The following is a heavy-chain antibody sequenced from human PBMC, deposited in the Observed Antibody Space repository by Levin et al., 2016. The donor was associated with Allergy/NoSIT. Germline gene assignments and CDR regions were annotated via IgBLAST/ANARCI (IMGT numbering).Heavy chain of an antibody. CDR1: GGSISSGGYY. CDR3: ARRRIGIGVHYFDY. D-gene: IGHD2-8*01. CDR2: IYYSGST. V-gene: IGHV4-31*03. J-gene: IGHJ4*02. Sequence: SETLSLTCTVSGGSISSGGYYWSWIRQHPGKGLEWIGYIYYSGSTYYNPSLKSRVTISVDTSKNQFSLKLSSVTAADTAVYYCARRRIGIGVHYFDYWGQGTLVTVSS.